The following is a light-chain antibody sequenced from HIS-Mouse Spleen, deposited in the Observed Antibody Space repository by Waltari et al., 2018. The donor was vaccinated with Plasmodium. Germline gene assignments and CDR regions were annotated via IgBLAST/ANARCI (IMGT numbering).Light chain of an antibody. CDR3: YSTDSSGNHRV. Sequence: SYELTQPPSVSVSPGQTARITCSGDSWPKKSAYWYQQQSGQAPVLVIYEDSKRPSGIPERFSGSSSGTMATLTISGAQVEDEADYYCYSTDSSGNHRVFGGGTKLTVL. CDR2: EDS. V-gene: IGLV3-10*01. J-gene: IGLJ3*02. CDR1: SWPKKS.